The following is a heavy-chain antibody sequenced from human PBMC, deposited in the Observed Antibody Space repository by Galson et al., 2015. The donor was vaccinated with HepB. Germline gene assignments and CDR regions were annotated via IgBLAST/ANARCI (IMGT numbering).Heavy chain of an antibody. CDR3: ASVDSSGYYYLGY. V-gene: IGHV3-11*01. J-gene: IGHJ4*02. Sequence: SLRLSCAASGFTFSDYYMSWIRQAPGKGLEWVSYISSSGSTIYYADSVKGRFTISRDNAKNSLYLQMNSLRAEDTAVYYCASVDSSGYYYLGYWGQGTLVTVSS. D-gene: IGHD3-22*01. CDR1: GFTFSDYY. CDR2: ISSSGSTI.